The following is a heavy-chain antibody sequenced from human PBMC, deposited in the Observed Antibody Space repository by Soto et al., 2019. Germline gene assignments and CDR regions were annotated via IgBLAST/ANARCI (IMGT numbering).Heavy chain of an antibody. J-gene: IGHJ6*02. Sequence: KVSCKASGGTFSSYAISWVRQAPGQGLEWMGGIIPIFGTANYAQKFQGRVTITADKSTSTAYMELSSLRSEDTAVYYCARGAPQTYYDILTGPRTGYYYYGMDVWGQGTTVTVSS. D-gene: IGHD3-9*01. CDR3: ARGAPQTYYDILTGPRTGYYYYGMDV. CDR1: GGTFSSYA. CDR2: IIPIFGTA. V-gene: IGHV1-69*06.